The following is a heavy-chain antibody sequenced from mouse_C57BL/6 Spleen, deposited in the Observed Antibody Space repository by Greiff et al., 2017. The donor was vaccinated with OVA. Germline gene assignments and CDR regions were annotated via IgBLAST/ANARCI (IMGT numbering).Heavy chain of an antibody. Sequence: QVQLKESGAELVRPGASVTLSCKASGYTFTDYEMHWVKQTPVHGLEWIGAIDPETGGTAYNQKFKGKAILTADKSSSTAYMELRSLTSEDSAVYYCTAYYSPWFAYWGQGTLVTVSA. D-gene: IGHD2-12*01. CDR1: GYTFTDYE. CDR2: IDPETGGT. J-gene: IGHJ3*01. CDR3: TAYYSPWFAY. V-gene: IGHV1-15*01.